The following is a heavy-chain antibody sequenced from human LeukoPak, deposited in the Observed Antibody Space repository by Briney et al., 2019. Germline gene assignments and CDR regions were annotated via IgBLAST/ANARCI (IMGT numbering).Heavy chain of an antibody. J-gene: IGHJ4*02. Sequence: SETLSLTCAVYGGSFSGYYWSWIRQPPGKGLEWIGEINHSGSTNYNPSLKSRVTISVDTSKNQFSLKLSSVTAADTAVYYCARAGIAGATRKFDYWGQGTLVTVSS. D-gene: IGHD1-26*01. CDR1: GGSFSGYY. CDR2: INHSGST. CDR3: ARAGIAGATRKFDY. V-gene: IGHV4-34*01.